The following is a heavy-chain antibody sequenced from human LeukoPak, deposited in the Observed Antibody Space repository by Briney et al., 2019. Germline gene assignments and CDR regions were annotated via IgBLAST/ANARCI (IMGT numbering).Heavy chain of an antibody. Sequence: KPSGTLSLTCAVSGGSISSSNWWSWVRQPPGKGLEWIGRIYTSGSTNYNPSLKSRVTISVDTSKNQFSLKLSSVTAADTAVYYCARHRIAARRGRYYYMDVWGKGTTVTVSS. CDR1: GGSISSSNW. CDR2: IYTSGST. J-gene: IGHJ6*03. CDR3: ARHRIAARRGRYYYMDV. V-gene: IGHV4-4*02. D-gene: IGHD6-6*01.